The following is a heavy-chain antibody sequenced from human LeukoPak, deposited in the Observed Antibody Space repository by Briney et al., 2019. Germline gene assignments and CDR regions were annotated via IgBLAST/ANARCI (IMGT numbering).Heavy chain of an antibody. CDR2: ISHDGSKK. D-gene: IGHD1-26*01. J-gene: IGHJ4*02. CDR1: GFIFSSYT. Sequence: GGSLRLSCAASGFIFSSYTLHWVRQAPGKGLEWVALISHDGSKKYYADSVMGRFAVSRDNSKKTLYLQMNSQRSEDSAIYYCARDPGVVGAATGRLDYWGQGTLVTVSS. CDR3: ARDPGVVGAATGRLDY. V-gene: IGHV3-30*09.